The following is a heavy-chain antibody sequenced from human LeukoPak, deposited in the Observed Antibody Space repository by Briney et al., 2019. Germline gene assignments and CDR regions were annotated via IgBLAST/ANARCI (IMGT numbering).Heavy chain of an antibody. CDR2: ISGSGDST. CDR3: ARQVGFCSDSTCYFDY. V-gene: IGHV3-23*01. Sequence: GRSLRLSCAASGFPFSSYVMRWVRQAPGKGLQWVSAISGSGDSTDYADSVKGRSTISRDNSKNIVFLQMSSLRADDTAIYYCARQVGFCSDSTCYFDYWGQGALVTVSS. CDR1: GFPFSSYV. J-gene: IGHJ4*02. D-gene: IGHD3-22*01.